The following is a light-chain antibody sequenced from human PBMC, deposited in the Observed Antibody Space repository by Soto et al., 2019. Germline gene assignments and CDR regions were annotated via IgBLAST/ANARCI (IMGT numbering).Light chain of an antibody. J-gene: IGKJ1*01. CDR3: VQGTHWPWT. CDR1: QGLVYCDGNTF. Sequence: DVVMTQSPLSLSVTLGQPASISCRSSQGLVYCDGNTFLNWFHQRPGQSPRRLIYQVSNRDSGVPDRFSGSVSGTDYTLTISRVEAEDVGIYYCVQGTHWPWTFGQGTKVEIK. V-gene: IGKV2-30*01. CDR2: QVS.